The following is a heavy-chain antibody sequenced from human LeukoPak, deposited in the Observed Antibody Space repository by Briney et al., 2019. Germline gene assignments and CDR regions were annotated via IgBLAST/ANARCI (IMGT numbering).Heavy chain of an antibody. D-gene: IGHD5-12*01. CDR2: INHSGST. Sequence: SETLSLTCAVYGGSFSGYYWSWIRQPSGKGLEWIGEINHSGSTNYNPSLKSRVTISVDTSKNQFSLKLSSVTAADTAVYYCAVRIGRGYRLWGQGTLVTVSS. CDR1: GGSFSGYY. V-gene: IGHV4-34*01. J-gene: IGHJ4*02. CDR3: AVRIGRGYRL.